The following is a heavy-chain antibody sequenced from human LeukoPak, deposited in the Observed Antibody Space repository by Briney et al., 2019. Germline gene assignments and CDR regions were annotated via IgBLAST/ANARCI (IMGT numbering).Heavy chain of an antibody. CDR2: INPSGGST. Sequence: ASVTVSCKASGYTFTGHYMHWVRQAPGQGLEWMGIINPSGGSTSYAQKFQGRVTMTRDMSTSTVYMELSSLRSEDTAVYYCARDGYSGYDLMFYGGYWGQGTLVTVSS. D-gene: IGHD5-12*01. J-gene: IGHJ4*02. CDR3: ARDGYSGYDLMFYGGY. CDR1: GYTFTGHY. V-gene: IGHV1-46*01.